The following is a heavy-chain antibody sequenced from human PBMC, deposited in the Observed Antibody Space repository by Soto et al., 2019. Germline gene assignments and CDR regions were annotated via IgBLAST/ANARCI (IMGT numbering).Heavy chain of an antibody. CDR3: ARVRTSVTTGELDP. Sequence: ASVKVACKASGYSFISYFIHWVRQAPGQGFEWVGWINPNNGATNIARKFQGRVTMTRDTSISTAYMEVSRLRSDDTAVFYCARVRTSVTTGELDPWGQGTLVTVSS. J-gene: IGHJ5*02. V-gene: IGHV1-2*02. CDR1: GYSFISYF. D-gene: IGHD4-17*01. CDR2: INPNNGAT.